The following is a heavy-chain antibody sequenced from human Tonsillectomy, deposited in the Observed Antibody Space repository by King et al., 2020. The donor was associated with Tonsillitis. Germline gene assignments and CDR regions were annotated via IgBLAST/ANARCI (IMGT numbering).Heavy chain of an antibody. D-gene: IGHD3-10*01. V-gene: IGHV3-7*01. CDR2: IKEDGSDK. Sequence: EVQLVESGGGLVQPGGSLRLSCAVSGFTFSRYWMSWVRQAPGKGLEWVANIKEDGSDKHYVDFVKGRFTISRDNAKNSLFLQMNSLRAEDTAVYYCATEGGRSGSGYWGQGTLVTVSS. J-gene: IGHJ4*02. CDR3: ATEGGRSGSGY. CDR1: GFTFSRYW.